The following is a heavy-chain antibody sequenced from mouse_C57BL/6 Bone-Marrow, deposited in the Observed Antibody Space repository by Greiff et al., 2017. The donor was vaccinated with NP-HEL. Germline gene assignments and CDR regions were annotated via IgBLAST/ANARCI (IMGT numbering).Heavy chain of an antibody. Sequence: QVQLKQSGAELVKPGASVKLSCKASGYTFTSYWMHWVKQRPGQGLEWIGMIHPNSGSTNYNEKFKSKATLTVDKSSSTAYMQLSSLTSEDSAVYYCARRYYGSPYYFDYWGQGTTLTVSS. CDR3: ARRYYGSPYYFDY. CDR1: GYTFTSYW. V-gene: IGHV1-64*01. J-gene: IGHJ2*01. D-gene: IGHD1-1*01. CDR2: IHPNSGST.